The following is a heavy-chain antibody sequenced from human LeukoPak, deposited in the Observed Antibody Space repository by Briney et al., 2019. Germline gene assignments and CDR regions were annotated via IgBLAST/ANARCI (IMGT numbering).Heavy chain of an antibody. CDR1: GYSFTNYW. D-gene: IGHD4-17*01. J-gene: IGHJ4*02. CDR3: ARRISTTPYYFDY. Sequence: GASLQISCKGSGYSFTNYWIGWVRQMPRKDLEWMGTIYPGDSDTRYSPSFQGHVTISADKSTSTAYLQWSSLKASDTAIYYCARRISTTPYYFDYRGQGTLVTVSS. V-gene: IGHV5-51*01. CDR2: IYPGDSDT.